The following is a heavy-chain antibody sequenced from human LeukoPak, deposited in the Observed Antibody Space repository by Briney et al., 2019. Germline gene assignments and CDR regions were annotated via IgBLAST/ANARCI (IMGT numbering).Heavy chain of an antibody. CDR3: AKDEGGSYSNYYYYYYGMDV. CDR2: MSYDGSNK. J-gene: IGHJ6*02. Sequence: GGSLRLSCAPSGFTFSSYGMHWVRQAPGKGLEWVAVMSYDGSNKYYADSVKGRFTISRDNSKNTLYLQMNSLRAEDTAVYYCAKDEGGSYSNYYYYYYGMDVWGQGTTVTVPS. V-gene: IGHV3-30*18. D-gene: IGHD2-15*01. CDR1: GFTFSSYG.